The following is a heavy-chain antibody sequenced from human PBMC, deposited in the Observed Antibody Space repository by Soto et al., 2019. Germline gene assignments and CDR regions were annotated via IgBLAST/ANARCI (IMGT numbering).Heavy chain of an antibody. CDR2: FDPEDGET. CDR3: ATDTQHVLRYFDSPRWFDP. CDR1: GYTLTELS. D-gene: IGHD3-9*01. J-gene: IGHJ5*02. Sequence: GASVKVSCKVSGYTLTELSMHWVRQAPGKGLEWMGGFDPEDGETIYAQKFQGRVTMTEDTSTDTAYMELSSLRSEDTAVYYCATDTQHVLRYFDSPRWFDPWGQGTLVTVSS. V-gene: IGHV1-24*01.